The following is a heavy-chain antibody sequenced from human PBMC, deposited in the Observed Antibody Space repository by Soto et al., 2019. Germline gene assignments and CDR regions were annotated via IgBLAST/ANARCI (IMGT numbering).Heavy chain of an antibody. J-gene: IGHJ3*02. CDR1: GGSFSGYY. V-gene: IGHV4-34*01. CDR2: INHSGST. Sequence: PSETLSLTCAVYGGSFSGYYWRWIRQPPGKGLEWIGEINHSGSTNYNPSLKSRVTISVDTSKNQFSLKLSSVTAADTAVYYCARGLITYYDILTGYKSHAFDIWGQGTMVTVSS. D-gene: IGHD3-9*01. CDR3: ARGLITYYDILTGYKSHAFDI.